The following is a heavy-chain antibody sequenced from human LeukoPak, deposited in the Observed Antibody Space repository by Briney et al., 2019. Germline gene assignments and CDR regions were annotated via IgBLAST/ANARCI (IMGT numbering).Heavy chain of an antibody. V-gene: IGHV1-46*01. Sequence: ASVKVSCKASGYTFTSNYIHWVRQAPGQGLEWMGMIYPRDGSTSYAQKFQGRVTVTRDTSTSTVHMELSGLGSEDTAIYYCARDQEGFDYWGQGTLVTVSS. CDR1: GYTFTSNY. J-gene: IGHJ4*02. CDR3: ARDQEGFDY. CDR2: IYPRDGST.